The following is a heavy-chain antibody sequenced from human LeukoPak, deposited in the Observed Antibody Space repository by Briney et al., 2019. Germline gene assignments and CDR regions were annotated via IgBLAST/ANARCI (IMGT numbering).Heavy chain of an antibody. CDR2: ISGSGGST. CDR3: AKDLRLTPYYDSSGYNDY. J-gene: IGHJ4*02. D-gene: IGHD3-22*01. Sequence: GGSLRLSCAASGFTFSSYTMSRVRQAPGKGLEWVSAISGSGGSTYYADSVKGRFTISRDNSKNTLYLQMNSLRAEDTAVYYCAKDLRLTPYYDSSGYNDYWGQGTLVTVSS. V-gene: IGHV3-23*01. CDR1: GFTFSSYT.